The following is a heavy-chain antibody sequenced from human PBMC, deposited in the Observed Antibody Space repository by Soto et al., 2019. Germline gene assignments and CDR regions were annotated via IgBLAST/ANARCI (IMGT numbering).Heavy chain of an antibody. CDR3: ARDDSSSWYDAFDI. D-gene: IGHD6-13*01. CDR2: IKQDGSEK. Sequence: GSLRLFFAAPGSNFRSSWMSWVRQAPGKGLEGVANIKQDGSEKYYVDSVKGRFTISRDNAKNSLYLQMNSLRAEDTAVYYCARDDSSSWYDAFDIWGQGTMVTVSS. CDR1: GSNFRSSW. V-gene: IGHV3-7*03. J-gene: IGHJ3*02.